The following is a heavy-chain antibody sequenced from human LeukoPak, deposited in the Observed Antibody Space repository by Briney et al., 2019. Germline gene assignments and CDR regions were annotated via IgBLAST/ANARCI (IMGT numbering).Heavy chain of an antibody. V-gene: IGHV4-34*01. CDR2: INHSGST. Sequence: PSETLSLTCAVYGGSFSGYYWSWIRQPPGKGLEWIGEINHSGSTNYNPSLKSRVTISVDTSKNQFSLKLSSVTAADTAVYYCARLPGLRPKTKARRGRDWFDPWGQGTLVTVSS. CDR3: ARLPGLRPKTKARRGRDWFDP. CDR1: GGSFSGYY. J-gene: IGHJ5*02. D-gene: IGHD5-12*01.